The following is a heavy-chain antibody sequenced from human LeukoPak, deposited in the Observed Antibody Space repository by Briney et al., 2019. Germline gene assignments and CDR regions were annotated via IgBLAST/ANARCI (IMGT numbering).Heavy chain of an antibody. CDR2: IKQDGSEK. V-gene: IGHV3-7*01. CDR3: ARDVFIDFFFILREGVTDYYMDV. J-gene: IGHJ6*03. CDR1: GFTFSSYW. Sequence: PGGSLRLSCAASGFTFSSYWMSWVRQAPGKGLEWVANIKQDGSEKYYVDSVKGRFTISKDNGKNSLYLQMNSLRAEDTAVYYCARDVFIDFFFILREGVTDYYMDVWGKGTTVIVSS. D-gene: IGHD3-10*01.